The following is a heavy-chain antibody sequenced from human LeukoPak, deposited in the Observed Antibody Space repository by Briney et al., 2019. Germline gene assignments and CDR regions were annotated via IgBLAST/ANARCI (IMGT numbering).Heavy chain of an antibody. Sequence: PGGSLRLSCAASGFTFSSYEMNWVRQAPGKGLDWISYISSSGSTMYYADSVKGRFTISRDNAKNSLYLQMNSLRAEDTAIYYCASSSWYALDYWGQGTLVTVSS. V-gene: IGHV3-48*03. CDR2: ISSSGSTM. CDR3: ASSSWYALDY. CDR1: GFTFSSYE. J-gene: IGHJ4*02. D-gene: IGHD6-13*01.